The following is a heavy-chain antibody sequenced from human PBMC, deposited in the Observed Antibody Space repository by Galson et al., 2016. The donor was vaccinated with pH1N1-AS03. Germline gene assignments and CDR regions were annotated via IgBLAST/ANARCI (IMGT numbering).Heavy chain of an antibody. CDR1: GFTFSSYA. V-gene: IGHV3-64*01. D-gene: IGHD6-13*01. J-gene: IGHJ4*02. CDR2: ISGNGYST. Sequence: SLRLSCAASGFTFSSYAMHWVRQAPGKGLEYVSAISGNGYSTYYANSVKGRFTISRDNSKSTLFLQMGSLRPEDTAVYYCARGPVSYSNYWFPPPDHWGQGTLVTVSS. CDR3: ARGPVSYSNYWFPPPDH.